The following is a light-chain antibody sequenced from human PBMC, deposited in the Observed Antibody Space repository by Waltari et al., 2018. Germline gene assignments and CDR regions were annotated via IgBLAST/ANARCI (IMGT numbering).Light chain of an antibody. J-gene: IGKJ2*03. CDR2: RAS. CDR1: QSVISNY. CDR3: HQYDHSSHS. Sequence: DIQLTQSPSTLSASVGDRVTITCRASQSVISNYLAWYQQKPGRAPKLLIYRASTLQSGVPSRFSGSGSGTEFTVTISSLQPDDFATYYGHQYDHSSHSFGQGTKLEIK. V-gene: IGKV1-5*03.